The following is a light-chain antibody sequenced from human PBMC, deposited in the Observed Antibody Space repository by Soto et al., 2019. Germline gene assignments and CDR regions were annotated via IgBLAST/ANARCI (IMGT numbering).Light chain of an antibody. J-gene: IGKJ1*01. V-gene: IGKV3-15*01. CDR1: QSVNIN. CDR2: GAS. Sequence: EIVMTQSPATLSVSPGERATLSCRASQSVNINLAWYQQKPGQAPRLLIFGASSRANGIPARFSGSGSGTEFTLTISNLQTEDFAVYYCQQYKKWPRTFGQGTKVEIK. CDR3: QQYKKWPRT.